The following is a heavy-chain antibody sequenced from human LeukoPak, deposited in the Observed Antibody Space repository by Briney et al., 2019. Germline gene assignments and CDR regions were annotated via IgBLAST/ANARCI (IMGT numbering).Heavy chain of an antibody. J-gene: IGHJ4*02. CDR1: GGSFSGYY. CDR2: INHSGST. D-gene: IGHD1-26*01. Sequence: SETLSLTCAVYGGSFSGYYWSWIRQPPGKGLEWIGEINHSGSTNYNPSLKSRVTISVDTSKNQFSLKLSSVTAADTAVYYCVRRAGIVGARVRPPASFDYWGQGTLVSVSS. CDR3: VRRAGIVGARVRPPASFDY. V-gene: IGHV4-34*01.